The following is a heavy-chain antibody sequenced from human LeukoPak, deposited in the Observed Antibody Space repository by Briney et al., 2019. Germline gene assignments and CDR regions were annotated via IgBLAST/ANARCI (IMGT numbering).Heavy chain of an antibody. D-gene: IGHD5-18*01. V-gene: IGHV1-18*01. Sequence: ASVKVSCKASGYTFTSYGISWVRQAPGQGLEWMGWISAYNGNTNYAQKLQGRVTMTTNKSTSTAYMELRSLRYDDTAVYYCARVVGYSSSPYYYYYGMDVWGQGTTVTVSS. CDR2: ISAYNGNT. CDR1: GYTFTSYG. CDR3: ARVVGYSSSPYYYYYGMDV. J-gene: IGHJ6*02.